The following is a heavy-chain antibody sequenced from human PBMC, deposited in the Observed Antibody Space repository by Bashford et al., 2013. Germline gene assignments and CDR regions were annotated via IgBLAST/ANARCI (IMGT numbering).Heavy chain of an antibody. CDR3: ARRDYMDV. CDR2: ISSSVSII. V-gene: IGHV3-48*03. Sequence: VRQAPGKGLEWLSYISSSVSIIYYADSVKGRFTISRDNAKNSLYLQMNSLRVEDTAVYYCARRDYMDVWGKGTTVTVSS. J-gene: IGHJ6*03.